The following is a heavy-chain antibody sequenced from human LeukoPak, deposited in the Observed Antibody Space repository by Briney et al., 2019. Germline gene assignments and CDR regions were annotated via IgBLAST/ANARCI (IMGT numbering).Heavy chain of an antibody. V-gene: IGHV3-30*03. CDR1: AFTFSSYG. CDR2: ISYGGSKK. Sequence: GGSLRLSCAASAFTFSSYGMHWVRQAPGKGLEWVAAISYGGSKKYYTDSVKGRFTISRDNAENSLYLQMNSLRAEDTALYYCARKRPNYFDYWGQGTLVTVSS. J-gene: IGHJ4*02. CDR3: ARKRPNYFDY.